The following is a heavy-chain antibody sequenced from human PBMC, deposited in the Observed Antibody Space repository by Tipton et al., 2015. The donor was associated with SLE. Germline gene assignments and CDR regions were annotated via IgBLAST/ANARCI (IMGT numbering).Heavy chain of an antibody. J-gene: IGHJ3*01. V-gene: IGHV3-33*01. D-gene: IGHD2-2*01. CDR3: ARSGGDCSSASCYDLSSDV. Sequence: SLRLSCAASGFTFSTSAMHWVRQAPGKGLEWVAVIWYDGSNKFYADSVKGRFTISRDNTKNTLYLQMNSLRAEDTAVYYCARSGGDCSSASCYDLSSDVWGQGTTVTVSS. CDR1: GFTFSTSA. CDR2: IWYDGSNK.